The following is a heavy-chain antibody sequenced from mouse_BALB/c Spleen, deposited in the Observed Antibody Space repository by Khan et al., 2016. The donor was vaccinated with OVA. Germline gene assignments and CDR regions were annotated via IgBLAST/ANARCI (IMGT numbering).Heavy chain of an antibody. CDR3: TLYGTSYVSFAY. CDR2: IYPFNDDA. J-gene: IGHJ3*01. V-gene: IGHV1S136*01. CDR1: GYTFTSYV. D-gene: IGHD2-10*02. Sequence: VQLQQSGPELVKPGASVKMSCKASGYTFTSYVMHWVKQKPGLGLEWIGYIYPFNDDAKYTDKFKGKATLTSDKSSRTAYMELSSLPSEDSAFSGCTLYGTSYVSFAYWGQGTMVTVSA.